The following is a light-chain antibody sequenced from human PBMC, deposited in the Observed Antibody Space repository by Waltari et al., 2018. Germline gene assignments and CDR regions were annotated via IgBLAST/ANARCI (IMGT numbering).Light chain of an antibody. Sequence: EIVLTQSPATLSLSPGDRATLSCRTSQGLSSSLAWYQQKPGQAPRLLIYNASNRATGIPARFSGSGSGTDFSLTISSLDPEDFAVYYCQQRSSWPRTFGQGTKVEI. J-gene: IGKJ1*01. V-gene: IGKV3-11*01. CDR1: QGLSSS. CDR2: NAS. CDR3: QQRSSWPRT.